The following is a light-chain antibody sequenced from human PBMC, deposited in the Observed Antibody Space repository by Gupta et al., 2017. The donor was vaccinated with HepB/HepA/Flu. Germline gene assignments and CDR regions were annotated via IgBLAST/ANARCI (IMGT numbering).Light chain of an antibody. Sequence: SYVLTQPPSVSVAPGKTARISSRGSNIGTKSVHWYQQRPGQAPVLVMYYDDNRPSGIPDRFSGSNSGDTATLTISRVEVGDEADYFCQTWDSSSDHYVFGIGTKVTVL. V-gene: IGLV3-21*04. CDR2: YDD. J-gene: IGLJ1*01. CDR1: NIGTKS. CDR3: QTWDSSSDHYV.